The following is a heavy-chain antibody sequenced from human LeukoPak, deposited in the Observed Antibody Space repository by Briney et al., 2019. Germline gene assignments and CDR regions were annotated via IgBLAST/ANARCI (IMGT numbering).Heavy chain of an antibody. CDR2: ISSSSSYI. V-gene: IGHV3-21*01. CDR3: ARATTYDILTGYFDY. Sequence: PGGSPRLSCAASGFTFSSYSMNWVRQAPGKGLEWVSSISSSSSYIYYADSVKGRFTISRDNSKNTLYLQMNSLRAEDTAVYYCARATTYDILTGYFDYWGQGTLVTVSS. J-gene: IGHJ4*02. CDR1: GFTFSSYS. D-gene: IGHD3-9*01.